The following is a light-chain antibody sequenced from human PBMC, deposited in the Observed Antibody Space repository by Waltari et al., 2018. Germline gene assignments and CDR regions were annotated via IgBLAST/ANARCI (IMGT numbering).Light chain of an antibody. J-gene: IGLJ3*02. Sequence: QSVLTQPPSVSGAPGQRVTLSCTGSSSNIGAGYDVHWYQQLPGTAPKLLIYGDSNRPSGVPDRFSGSKSGTSASLASSGLQAEDEADYYCQSYDSRLRGSGVFGGGTRLTVL. V-gene: IGLV1-40*01. CDR1: SSNIGAGYD. CDR2: GDS. CDR3: QSYDSRLRGSGV.